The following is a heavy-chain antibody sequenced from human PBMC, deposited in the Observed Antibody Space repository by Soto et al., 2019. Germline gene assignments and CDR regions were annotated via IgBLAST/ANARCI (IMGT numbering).Heavy chain of an antibody. CDR3: ARGIPVSGSFDY. J-gene: IGHJ4*02. CDR1: GDSIGRGGYY. Sequence: SETLSLTCTVSGDSIGRGGYYWTWSRHHPGKGLEWIAYIYTTGSTYYNPSLKSRVGISVDTSKNQFSLKLSSVTAADTAVYYCARGIPVSGSFDYWGQGTLVT. CDR2: IYTTGST. V-gene: IGHV4-31*03. D-gene: IGHD6-19*01.